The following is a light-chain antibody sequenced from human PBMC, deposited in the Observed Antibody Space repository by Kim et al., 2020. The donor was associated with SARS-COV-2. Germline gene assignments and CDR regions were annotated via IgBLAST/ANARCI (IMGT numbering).Light chain of an antibody. J-gene: IGLJ3*02. Sequence: GQRVTLSCSGSNSNIENNFVYWYQQIPGRAPKVLIYRNYERPSGVPDRFSGSKSGTSAFLAISGLRSEDEADYYCAAWDDTLSGRVFGGGTKLTVL. CDR2: RNY. V-gene: IGLV1-47*01. CDR1: NSNIENNF. CDR3: AAWDDTLSGRV.